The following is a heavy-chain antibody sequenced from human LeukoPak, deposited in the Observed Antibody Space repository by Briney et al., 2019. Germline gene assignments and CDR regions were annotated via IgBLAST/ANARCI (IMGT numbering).Heavy chain of an antibody. V-gene: IGHV1-8*01. Sequence: ASVKVSCKASGYTFTSYDINWVRQATGQGLEWMGWMNPNSGNTGYAQKFQGRVTMTRNTSISTAYMELSSLRSEDTAVYYCAKRLHSSRRVFDPWGQGNPVNVSS. CDR2: MNPNSGNT. CDR3: AKRLHSSRRVFDP. CDR1: GYTFTSYD. J-gene: IGHJ5*02. D-gene: IGHD6-13*01.